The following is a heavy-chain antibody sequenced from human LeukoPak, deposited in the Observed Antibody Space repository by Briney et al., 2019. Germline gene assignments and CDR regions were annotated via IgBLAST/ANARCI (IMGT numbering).Heavy chain of an antibody. CDR2: IRSKAYGGTT. J-gene: IGHJ6*02. Sequence: QPGRSLRLSCTASGFTFGDYAMSWFRQAPGEGLEWVGFIRSKAYGGTTEYAASVKGRFTISRDDSKSIAYLQMNSLKTEDTAVYYCTRDRPLSLFYFHYGMDVWGQGTTVTVSS. CDR3: TRDRPLSLFYFHYGMDV. CDR1: GFTFGDYA. V-gene: IGHV3-49*03. D-gene: IGHD2/OR15-2a*01.